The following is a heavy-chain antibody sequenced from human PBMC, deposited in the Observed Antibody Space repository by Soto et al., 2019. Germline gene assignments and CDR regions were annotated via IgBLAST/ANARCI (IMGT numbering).Heavy chain of an antibody. V-gene: IGHV1-18*04. CDR2: ISAYNGNT. D-gene: IGHD6-19*01. J-gene: IGHJ1*01. CDR3: ARDRGIAVGGQGGDC. Sequence: GSSVKVCCKASGSTFTRSGISWVRHAPVQGLEWMGWISAYNGNTNYAQNLQGRVTMTTDTSPSTAYMELRSLRSDDTPGYYCARDRGIAVGGQGGDCWG. CDR1: GSTFTRSG.